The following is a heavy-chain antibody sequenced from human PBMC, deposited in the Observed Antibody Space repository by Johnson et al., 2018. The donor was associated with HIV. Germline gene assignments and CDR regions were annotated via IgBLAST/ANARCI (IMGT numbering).Heavy chain of an antibody. CDR1: GFTFSSYW. Sequence: VQLVESGGGLVQPGGSLRLSCAASGFTFSSYWMSWVRQAPGKGLEWVANIKQDGSEKYYVDSVKGRFTISRDNAKNSLYLQINSLRAEDTAVYYCARVGYSSGWYGNDAFDIWGQGTMVTVSS. CDR3: ARVGYSSGWYGNDAFDI. D-gene: IGHD6-19*01. J-gene: IGHJ3*02. V-gene: IGHV3-7*01. CDR2: IKQDGSEK.